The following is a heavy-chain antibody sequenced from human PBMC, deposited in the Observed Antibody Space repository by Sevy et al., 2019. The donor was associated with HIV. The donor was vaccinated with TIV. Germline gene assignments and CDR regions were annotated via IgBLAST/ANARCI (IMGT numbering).Heavy chain of an antibody. CDR2: MNPNSGDT. Sequence: ASVKVSCKASGYTFTRYEINWVRQATAQGLEWMGWMNPNSGDTGSVQKFQGRVTMTRNTSISTAYMELRSLRSDDTAVYYCARAIGTTVVTPVDYWGQGTLVTVSS. CDR1: GYTFTRYE. V-gene: IGHV1-8*01. J-gene: IGHJ4*02. D-gene: IGHD3-10*01. CDR3: ARAIGTTVVTPVDY.